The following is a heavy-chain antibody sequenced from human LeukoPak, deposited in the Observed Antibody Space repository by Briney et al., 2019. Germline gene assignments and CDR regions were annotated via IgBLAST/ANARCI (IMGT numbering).Heavy chain of an antibody. V-gene: IGHV3-53*01. CDR2: IYSGGST. J-gene: IGHJ4*02. Sequence: QSGGSLRLSCAASGFTVSSNYMSWVSHAPGKGLEWVSVIYSGGSTYYADSVKGRFTISRDNSKNTLYLHMNSLRAEDTAVYYCARVWWELRGAFDYWGQGTLVTVSS. CDR1: GFTVSSNY. CDR3: ARVWWELRGAFDY. D-gene: IGHD1-26*01.